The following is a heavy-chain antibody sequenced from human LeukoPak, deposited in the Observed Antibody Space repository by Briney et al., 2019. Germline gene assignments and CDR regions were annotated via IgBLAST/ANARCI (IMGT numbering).Heavy chain of an antibody. CDR3: AKDLGYDISAYPDN. V-gene: IGHV3-30*18. CDR2: ISYDGNNT. CDR1: GFTFRSYG. D-gene: IGHD3-22*01. Sequence: GGSLRLSCAASGFTFRSYGMHWARQAPGKGLEWVAVISYDGNNTYYADSVKGRFTISRDISKNTVYLQMNSLRAEDTAVYYCAKDLGYDISAYPDNWGQGTMATVSS. J-gene: IGHJ4*02.